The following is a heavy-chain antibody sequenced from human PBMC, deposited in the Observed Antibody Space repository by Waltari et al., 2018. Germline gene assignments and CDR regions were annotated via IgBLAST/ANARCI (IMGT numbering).Heavy chain of an antibody. D-gene: IGHD3-10*01. Sequence: QVQLVQSGAEVKKPGSSVKVSCKASGGTFSSYAISWVRQAPGQGLEWMGRIIPICGTANYAQKFQGRVTITADKSTSTAYMELSSLRSEDTAVYYCASQYYYGSGSYSWGQGTLVTVSS. V-gene: IGHV1-69*08. J-gene: IGHJ5*02. CDR3: ASQYYYGSGSYS. CDR1: GGTFSSYA. CDR2: IIPICGTA.